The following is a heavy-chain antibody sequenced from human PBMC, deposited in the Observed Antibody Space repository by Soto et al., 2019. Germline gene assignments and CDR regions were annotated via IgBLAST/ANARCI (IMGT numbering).Heavy chain of an antibody. CDR3: PRHPEPSSSWYGWFDP. CDR2: IIPIFGTA. J-gene: IGHJ5*02. CDR1: GCTFSSYA. Sequence: ASVKVSCKASGCTFSSYAISWVRQAPGQGLEWMGGIIPIFGTANYAPKFQGRVTITADKSTRTAYMEMRSLRSEDTAVYYCPRHPEPSSSWYGWFDPWGQGTLVTVSS. D-gene: IGHD6-13*01. V-gene: IGHV1-69*06.